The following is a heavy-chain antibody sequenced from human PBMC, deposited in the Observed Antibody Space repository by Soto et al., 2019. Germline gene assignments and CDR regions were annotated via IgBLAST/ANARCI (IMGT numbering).Heavy chain of an antibody. D-gene: IGHD6-6*01. Sequence: EVQLVQSGAEVKTPGESLRISCKGSGYSFTSYWISWVRQMPGKGLEWMGRIDPSDSYTNYSQSFQGHVTISADKSISTAYLQWSSLKASDTAMYYCASQGGGEYSRDFDYWGQGTLVTVSS. V-gene: IGHV5-10-1*03. CDR1: GYSFTSYW. CDR2: IDPSDSYT. CDR3: ASQGGGEYSRDFDY. J-gene: IGHJ4*02.